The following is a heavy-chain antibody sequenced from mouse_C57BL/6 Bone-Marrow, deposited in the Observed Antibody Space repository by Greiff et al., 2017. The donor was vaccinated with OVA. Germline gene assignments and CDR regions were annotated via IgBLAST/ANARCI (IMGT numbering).Heavy chain of an antibody. CDR3: ARNAYYSNYDYYAMDD. CDR2: LSYDGSN. V-gene: IGHV3-6*01. J-gene: IGHJ4*01. Sequence: EVKLQESGPGLVKPSQSLSLTCSVTGYSITSGYYWNWIRQFPGNKLEWMGYLSYDGSNNYNPSLKNRISITRDTSKNQFFLKLNSVTTEDTATYYGARNAYYSNYDYYAMDDWGQGTAVTVSS. CDR1: GYSITSGYY. D-gene: IGHD2-5*01.